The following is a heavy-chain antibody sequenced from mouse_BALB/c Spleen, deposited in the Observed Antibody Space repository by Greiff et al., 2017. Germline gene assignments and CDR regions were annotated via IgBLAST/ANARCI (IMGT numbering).Heavy chain of an antibody. CDR3: ARDRGWYYAMDY. CDR2: IRNKANGYTT. Sequence: EVMLVESGGGLVQPGGSLRLSCATSGFTFTDYYMSWVRQPPGKALEWLGFIRNKANGYTTEYSASVKGRFTISRDNSQSILYLQMNTLRAEDSATYYCARDRGWYYAMDYWGQGTSVTVSS. J-gene: IGHJ4*01. V-gene: IGHV7-3*02. CDR1: GFTFTDYY. D-gene: IGHD2-3*01.